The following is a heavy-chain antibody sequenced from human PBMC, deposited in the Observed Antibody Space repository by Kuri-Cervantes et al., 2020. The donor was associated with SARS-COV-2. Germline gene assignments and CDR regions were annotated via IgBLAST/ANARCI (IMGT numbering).Heavy chain of an antibody. D-gene: IGHD5-18*01. CDR2: IYHSGST. V-gene: IGHV4-30-2*03. J-gene: IGHJ4*02. CDR3: ARHEGWFPLWLPFDY. Sequence: LRLSCTVSGGSISSGGYYWSWIRQPPGKGLEWIGYIYHSGSTYYNPSLKSRVTISVDTSKNQFSLKLSSVTAADTAVYYCARHEGWFPLWLPFDYWGQGTLVTVSS. CDR1: GGSISSGGYY.